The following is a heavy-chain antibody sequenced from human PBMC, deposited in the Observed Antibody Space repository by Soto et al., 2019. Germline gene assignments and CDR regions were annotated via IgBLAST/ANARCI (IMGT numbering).Heavy chain of an antibody. V-gene: IGHV4-34*01. CDR1: GGSFSGYY. CDR2: INHSGST. J-gene: IGHJ4*02. Sequence: QVQLQQWGAGLLKPSETLSLTCAVYGGSFSGYYWSWIRQPPGKGLEWIGEINHSGSTNYNPSLKSRVNIAVDTSKKQFSLKRSSVTAADTAVYYCARVARGFGSGYYRMPDFDYWGQGTLVTVSS. D-gene: IGHD3-3*01. CDR3: ARVARGFGSGYYRMPDFDY.